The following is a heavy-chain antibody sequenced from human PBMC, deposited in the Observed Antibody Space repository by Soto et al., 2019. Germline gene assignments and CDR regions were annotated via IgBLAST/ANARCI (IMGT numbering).Heavy chain of an antibody. D-gene: IGHD5-18*01. CDR1: GGSIRSYC. CDR3: ARDRGRTAMAYFDY. V-gene: IGHV4-59*06. J-gene: IGHJ4*02. Sequence: SETLSLTCTVSGGSIRSYCWTWIRKPPGKGLEWIGYIYNSGSTYYNPSLKSRVTISVDTSKNQFSLKLSSVTAADTAVYYCARDRGRTAMAYFDYWGQGTLVTVSS. CDR2: IYNSGST.